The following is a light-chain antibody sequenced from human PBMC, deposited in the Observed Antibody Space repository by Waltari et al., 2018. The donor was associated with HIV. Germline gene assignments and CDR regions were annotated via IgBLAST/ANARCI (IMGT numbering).Light chain of an antibody. CDR3: QQNDNLPYT. CDR2: DAS. CDR1: QDITNY. Sequence: DIQMTQSPSSLSASVGDGVTITCQASQDITNYVNWYRQEPGKPPKLRIYDASDLQTGVPSRFSGSGSGTDFTFTINSLQPEDFATYYCQQNDNLPYTFGQGTKVEIK. V-gene: IGKV1-33*01. J-gene: IGKJ2*01.